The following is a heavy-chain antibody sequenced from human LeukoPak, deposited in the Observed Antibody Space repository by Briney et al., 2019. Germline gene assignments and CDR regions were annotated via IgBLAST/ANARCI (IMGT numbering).Heavy chain of an antibody. J-gene: IGHJ4*02. V-gene: IGHV3-23*01. CDR1: GFTFTSFA. CDR2: ISRSGVAT. Sequence: GGTLRLSCAASGFTFTSFAMSWVRQAPGKGLEWVSTISRSGVATYYANSVKGRFTISRDNSKNTVYLQMSSLRAEDTAMYYCAKHSHDGSAPYYEVQLDYWGQGTLVTVSS. CDR3: AKHSHDGSAPYYEVQLDY. D-gene: IGHD3-22*01.